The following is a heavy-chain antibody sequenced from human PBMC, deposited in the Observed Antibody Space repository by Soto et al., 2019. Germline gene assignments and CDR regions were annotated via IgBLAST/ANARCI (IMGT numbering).Heavy chain of an antibody. CDR2: ISYDGSNK. D-gene: IGHD2-15*01. CDR1: GFTFSSYA. CDR3: ARDGGDIVVVVAAGYYYYGMDV. J-gene: IGHJ6*02. V-gene: IGHV3-30-3*01. Sequence: QVQLVESGGGVVQPGRSLRLSCAASGFTFSSYAMHWVRQAPGKGLEWVAVISYDGSNKYYADSVKGRFTISRDNSKNTLYLQMNSLRAEETVVYYWARDGGDIVVVVAAGYYYYGMDVWGQGTTVTVSS.